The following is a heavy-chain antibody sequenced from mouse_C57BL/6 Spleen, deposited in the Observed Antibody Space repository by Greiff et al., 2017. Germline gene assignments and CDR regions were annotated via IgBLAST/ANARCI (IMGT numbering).Heavy chain of an antibody. V-gene: IGHV1-59*01. CDR2: IDPSDSYT. J-gene: IGHJ1*03. CDR3: ARGNYYGSFIV. D-gene: IGHD1-1*01. CDR1: GYTFTSYW. Sequence: QVQLKQPGAELVRPGTSVKLSCKASGYTFTSYWMHWVKQRPGQGLEWIGVIDPSDSYTNYNQKFKGKATLTVDTSSSTAYMQLSSLTSEDAAVYYCARGNYYGSFIVWGTGTTVTVSS.